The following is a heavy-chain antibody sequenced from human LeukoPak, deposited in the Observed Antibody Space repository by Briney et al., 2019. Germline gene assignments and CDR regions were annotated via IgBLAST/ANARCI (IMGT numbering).Heavy chain of an antibody. Sequence: GGSLRLSCAASGFTFSSYSLNWVRQAPGKGLEWVSSISSSSSYLYYADSVKGRFTISRDNDKNALFLQMNNLRTDDMAIYYCARVGVVYMDVWGKGTTVTVSS. D-gene: IGHD3-3*01. J-gene: IGHJ6*03. CDR1: GFTFSSYS. CDR3: ARVGVVYMDV. CDR2: ISSSSSYL. V-gene: IGHV3-21*01.